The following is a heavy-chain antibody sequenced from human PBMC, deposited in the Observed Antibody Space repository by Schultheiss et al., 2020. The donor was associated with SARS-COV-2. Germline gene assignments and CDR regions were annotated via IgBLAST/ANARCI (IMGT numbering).Heavy chain of an antibody. Sequence: GGSLRLSCAASGFTFSSYWMSWVRQAPGKGLEWVSAISGSGRSTYYADSTKGRFTISRDNGKNSLYLQMNSLRAEDTAVYYCARDLTGIAHWGQGTLVTVSS. J-gene: IGHJ4*02. CDR1: GFTFSSYW. D-gene: IGHD1-20*01. CDR2: ISGSGRST. CDR3: ARDLTGIAH. V-gene: IGHV3-23*01.